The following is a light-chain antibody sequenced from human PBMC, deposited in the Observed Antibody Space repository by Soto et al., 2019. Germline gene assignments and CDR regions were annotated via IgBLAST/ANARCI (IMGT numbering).Light chain of an antibody. V-gene: IGKV3-20*01. Sequence: ESVLTQSPGTLSLSPGERATLSCRASQSVRSSFLAWYQLKPGQAPRLLIYGASIRATGIPDRVSGSGSGTDFTLNISRLEPEDFEVYYCQQYDSSPWTFGQGTKVAI. CDR2: GAS. CDR1: QSVRSSF. CDR3: QQYDSSPWT. J-gene: IGKJ1*01.